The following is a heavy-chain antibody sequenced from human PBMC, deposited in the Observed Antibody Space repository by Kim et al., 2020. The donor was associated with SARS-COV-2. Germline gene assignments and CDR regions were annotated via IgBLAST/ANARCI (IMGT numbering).Heavy chain of an antibody. J-gene: IGHJ3*02. CDR2: ISSSTSYR. CDR1: GFTFSSYS. V-gene: IGHV3-21*01. Sequence: GGSLRLSCAASGFTFSSYSMNWVRQAPGKGLEWVSSISSSTSYRNYADAAKGRFTISSDNAKNSLYLQMNSLRAEYTDVYDCARGFPPDAFDIWGQGTMVTVSS. CDR3: ARGFPPDAFDI.